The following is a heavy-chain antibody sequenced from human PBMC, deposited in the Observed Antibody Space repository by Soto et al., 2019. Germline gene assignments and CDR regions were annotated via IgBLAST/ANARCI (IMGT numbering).Heavy chain of an antibody. Sequence: GGSLRLSCAASGFTFSNAWMNWVRQAPGKGLEWVGLIKSKTDGGTTDYAAPVKGRFTISRDDSKKTLYLQMNSLKTEDTAVYYCTTDNYDSSGYSIYYYYGMDVWGQGTTVTVSS. CDR1: GFTFSNAW. V-gene: IGHV3-15*07. D-gene: IGHD3-22*01. CDR2: IKSKTDGGTT. J-gene: IGHJ6*02. CDR3: TTDNYDSSGYSIYYYYGMDV.